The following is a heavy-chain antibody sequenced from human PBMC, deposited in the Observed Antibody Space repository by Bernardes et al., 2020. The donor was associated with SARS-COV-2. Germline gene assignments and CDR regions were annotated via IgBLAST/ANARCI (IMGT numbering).Heavy chain of an antibody. V-gene: IGHV3-23*01. CDR2: ISRTGQTS. Sequence: GRSLRLSCAASRFDFGTYVMAWVRQAPGKGLQWLASISRTGQTSFYAASVKGRFTISRHNAENSLGLHMSSLRVDDTAVYYCAKSFGGDRCVIAAKYQYGMDVWGQATTVTVAS. CDR1: RFDFGTYV. CDR3: AKSFGGDRCVIAAKYQYGMDV. J-gene: IGHJ6*01. D-gene: IGHD2-21*02.